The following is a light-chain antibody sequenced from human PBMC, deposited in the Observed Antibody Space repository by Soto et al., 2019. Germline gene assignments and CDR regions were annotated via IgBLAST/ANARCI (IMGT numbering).Light chain of an antibody. CDR2: GAS. Sequence: EIVLTQSPGTLSLSPGERATLSCRASQSVSSSYLGWYPQKPGQAPRLLIYGASSRATGIPDRFSGSGSGTDFTLTISRLEPEDFAVYYCQQYHSSRWTFGQGTKVEIK. CDR1: QSVSSSY. V-gene: IGKV3-20*01. CDR3: QQYHSSRWT. J-gene: IGKJ1*01.